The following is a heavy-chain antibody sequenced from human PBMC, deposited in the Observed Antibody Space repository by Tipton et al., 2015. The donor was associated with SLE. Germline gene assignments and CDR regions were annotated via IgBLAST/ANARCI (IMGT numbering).Heavy chain of an antibody. J-gene: IGHJ5*02. D-gene: IGHD3-22*01. CDR2: INPYSGGT. CDR3: AKGYYDGRSWFDP. CDR1: GYPFTGYY. V-gene: IGHV1-2*02. Sequence: QSGAEVKKPGASVKVSCKASGYPFTGYYIHWVRQAPGQGLEWMGWINPYSGGTNYAQKFQGRVTMTRDTSITTAYMDLSRLRSDDTAVYYCAKGYYDGRSWFDPWGQGTLITVSS.